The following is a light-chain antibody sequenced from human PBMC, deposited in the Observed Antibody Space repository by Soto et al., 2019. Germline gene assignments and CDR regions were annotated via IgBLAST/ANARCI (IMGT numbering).Light chain of an antibody. CDR1: SSNIGNNY. Sequence: QSVLTQPPSVSAAPGQKVSISCSGSSSNIGNNYVSWYQHFPGTAPKLLIFDNNKRPSGIADRFSGSKSDTSATLGITGLQTGDEADYYCGTWDSSLSAYVFGSGTQLTVL. CDR2: DNN. J-gene: IGLJ7*01. V-gene: IGLV1-51*01. CDR3: GTWDSSLSAYV.